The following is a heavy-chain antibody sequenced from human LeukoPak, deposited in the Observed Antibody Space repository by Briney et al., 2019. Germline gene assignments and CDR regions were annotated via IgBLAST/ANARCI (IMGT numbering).Heavy chain of an antibody. CDR1: GYTFTSYD. Sequence: ASVTVSCKASGYTFTSYDINWVRQATGQGLEWMGWMNPNSGDTGYAQKFQGRVTMTRNTSISTAYMELSSLRSEDTAVYYCARGPYFWFGEGDWFDPWGQGTLVTVSS. D-gene: IGHD3-10*01. CDR2: MNPNSGDT. J-gene: IGHJ5*02. V-gene: IGHV1-8*01. CDR3: ARGPYFWFGEGDWFDP.